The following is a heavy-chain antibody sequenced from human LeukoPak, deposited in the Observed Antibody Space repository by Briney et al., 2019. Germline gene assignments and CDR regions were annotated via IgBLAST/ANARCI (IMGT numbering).Heavy chain of an antibody. Sequence: PSETLSLTCAVYGGSFSDYYWNWIRQPPGKGLEWIGEINHSGSTNYNPSLKSRVTMSVDTFKNQFSLTLSSVTAADTAVYYCGREQDFETRGYYLGYWGHGTLVTVSP. V-gene: IGHV4-34*01. CDR2: INHSGST. D-gene: IGHD3-22*01. CDR1: GGSFSDYY. CDR3: GREQDFETRGYYLGY. J-gene: IGHJ4*01.